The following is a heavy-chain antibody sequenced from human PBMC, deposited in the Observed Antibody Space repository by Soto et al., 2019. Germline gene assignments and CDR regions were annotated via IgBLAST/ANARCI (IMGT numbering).Heavy chain of an antibody. Sequence: SVKVSCKASGGTFSSYAIIWVRQAPGQGLEWMGGIIPIFGTANYAQKFQGRVTITADESTSTAYMELSSLRSEDTSVYYCAREYYYGSGNLDYWGQGTLVTVSS. CDR1: GGTFSSYA. CDR3: AREYYYGSGNLDY. CDR2: IIPIFGTA. V-gene: IGHV1-69*13. D-gene: IGHD3-10*01. J-gene: IGHJ4*02.